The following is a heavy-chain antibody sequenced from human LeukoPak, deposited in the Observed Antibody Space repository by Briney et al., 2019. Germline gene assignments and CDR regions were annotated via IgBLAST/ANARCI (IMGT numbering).Heavy chain of an antibody. V-gene: IGHV1-8*01. CDR1: GYTFTSYD. D-gene: IGHD7-27*01. Sequence: GASVKVSCRASGYTFTSYDINWVRQATGQGLEWMGWMNPNSVNTGYAQKFQGRVTMTRNTSISTAYMELSSLRSEDTAVYYCARGSGPWAHDAFDIWGQGTMVTVSS. CDR3: ARGSGPWAHDAFDI. J-gene: IGHJ3*02. CDR2: MNPNSVNT.